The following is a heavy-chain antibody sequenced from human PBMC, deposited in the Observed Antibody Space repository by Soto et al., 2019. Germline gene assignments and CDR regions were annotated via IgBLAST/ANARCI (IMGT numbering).Heavy chain of an antibody. CDR3: ASPGGFSGSHFDY. D-gene: IGHD3-22*01. V-gene: IGHV3-66*01. J-gene: IGHJ4*02. CDR2: IHSDGST. CDR1: GFTVSSNY. Sequence: EVQLVESGGGLVQPGGSLRLSCAASGFTVSSNYMSWVRQAPGKGLEWVSVIHSDGSTYYADSVKGRFTISRDNSKNTLYLQMNSLSAEDTAGYYGASPGGFSGSHFDYWGKGTLVPFSS.